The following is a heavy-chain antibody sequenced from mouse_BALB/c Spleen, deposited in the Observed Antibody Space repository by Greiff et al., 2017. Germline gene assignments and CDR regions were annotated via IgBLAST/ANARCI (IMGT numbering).Heavy chain of an antibody. CDR3: TRWGYDGADY. Sequence: VQLQQPGAELVRPGASVKLSCKASGYTFTSYWINWVKQRPGQGLEWIGNIYPSDSYTNYNQKFKDKATLTVDKSSSTAYMQLSSPTSEDSAVYYCTRWGYDGADYWGQGTSVTVSS. J-gene: IGHJ4*01. D-gene: IGHD2-2*01. CDR1: GYTFTSYW. V-gene: IGHV1-69*02. CDR2: IYPSDSYT.